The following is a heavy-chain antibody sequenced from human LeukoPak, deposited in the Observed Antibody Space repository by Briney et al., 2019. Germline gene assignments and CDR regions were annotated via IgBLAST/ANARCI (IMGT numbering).Heavy chain of an antibody. CDR1: GGSFSGYY. V-gene: IGHV4-34*01. J-gene: IGHJ1*01. D-gene: IGHD4-17*01. Sequence: SETLSLXCAVYGGSFSGYYWSWSRQPPGKGLEWIGEINHSGSTNYNPSLKSRVTISVDTSKNEFSLKLSSVTAADTAVYYCARLTPYGDLFQHWGQGTLVTVSS. CDR3: ARLTPYGDLFQH. CDR2: INHSGST.